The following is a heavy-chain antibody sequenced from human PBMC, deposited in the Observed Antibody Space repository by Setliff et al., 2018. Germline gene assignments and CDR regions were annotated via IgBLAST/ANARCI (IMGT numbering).Heavy chain of an antibody. CDR3: ARVGSSSWLHPDVYYYYGMDV. J-gene: IGHJ6*02. CDR1: GYTFTSYG. D-gene: IGHD6-13*01. CDR2: ISAYNGNT. Sequence: ASVKVSCKASGYTFTSYGISWVRQAPGQGLEWMGWISAYNGNTNYAQKLQGRVTMTTDTSTSTAYMELRSLRSDDTAVYYCARVGSSSWLHPDVYYYYGMDVRGQGTTVT. V-gene: IGHV1-18*01.